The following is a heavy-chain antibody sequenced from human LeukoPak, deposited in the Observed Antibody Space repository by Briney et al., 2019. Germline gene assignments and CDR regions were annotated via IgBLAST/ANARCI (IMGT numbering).Heavy chain of an antibody. D-gene: IGHD1-26*01. CDR3: AKGYSNAARFDS. J-gene: IGHJ4*02. CDR2: VSGSGGST. CDR1: GFTFSSYT. Sequence: GGSLRLSCAASGFTFSSYTMDWVRQAPGKGLEWVSAVSGSGGSTYYAASVKGRLTISRDNSKSTLYLQMDSLRPEDTATYYCAKGYSNAARFDSWGQGTLVIVSA. V-gene: IGHV3-23*01.